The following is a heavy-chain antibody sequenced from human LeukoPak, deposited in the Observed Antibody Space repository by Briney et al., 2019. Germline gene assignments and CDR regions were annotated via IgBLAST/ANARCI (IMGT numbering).Heavy chain of an antibody. CDR1: GFTFSSYA. D-gene: IGHD7-27*01. CDR2: ISGSGGST. CDR3: AKEDNGQLGAQ. V-gene: IGHV3-23*01. Sequence: GGSLRLSCAASGFTFSSYAMSWVRQAPGKGLEWVSAISGSGGSTYYAAPVKGRFTISRDTSKHTLYLQMNSLRAEDTAVYYCAKEDNGQLGAQWGQGTLVTVSS. J-gene: IGHJ4*02.